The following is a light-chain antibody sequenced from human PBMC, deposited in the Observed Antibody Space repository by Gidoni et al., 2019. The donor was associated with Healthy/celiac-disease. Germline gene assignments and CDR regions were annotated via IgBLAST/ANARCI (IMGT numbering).Light chain of an antibody. J-gene: IGKJ1*01. Sequence: IVLTQSPATLSLSPGESATLSCRASQSVSSYLAWYQQKPGQAPRLLIYDASNRATGIPARFSGSGSGTDFTLTISSLEPEDFAVYYCQQRSNWPGTFGQGTKVEIK. CDR3: QQRSNWPGT. CDR2: DAS. CDR1: QSVSSY. V-gene: IGKV3-11*01.